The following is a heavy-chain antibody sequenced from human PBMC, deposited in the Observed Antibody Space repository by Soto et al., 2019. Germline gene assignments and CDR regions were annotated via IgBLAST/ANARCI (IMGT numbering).Heavy chain of an antibody. V-gene: IGHV3-23*01. J-gene: IGHJ5*02. Sequence: PWGSLRLSCAASGFTFSNYAMSWVRQAPGKGLEWVSAISVSGGSTHYADSVKGRFTISRDNSKNTLYLQMNSLRAEDTAVYYCAKDRLRFLDTWGQGTLVTVSS. D-gene: IGHD3-3*01. CDR2: ISVSGGST. CDR1: GFTFSNYA. CDR3: AKDRLRFLDT.